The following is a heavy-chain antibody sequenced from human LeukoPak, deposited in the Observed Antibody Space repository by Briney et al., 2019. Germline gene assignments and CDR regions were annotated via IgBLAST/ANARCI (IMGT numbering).Heavy chain of an antibody. V-gene: IGHV4-4*07. CDR1: GGSISSYY. D-gene: IGHD6-19*01. Sequence: SETLSLTCTVSGGSISSYYWSWIRQPAGKGLEWIGRIYTSGSTNYNPSLKSRVTMSVDTSKNQFSLKLSSVTAADTAVYYCARDRQWLVHDYYYYMDVWGKGTTVTVSS. CDR3: ARDRQWLVHDYYYYMDV. CDR2: IYTSGST. J-gene: IGHJ6*03.